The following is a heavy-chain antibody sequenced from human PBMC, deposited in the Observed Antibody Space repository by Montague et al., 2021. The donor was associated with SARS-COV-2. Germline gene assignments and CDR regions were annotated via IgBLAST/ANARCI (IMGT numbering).Heavy chain of an antibody. CDR1: GDSVSSNIAT. CDR3: ARLPYFYDSTHAFDI. D-gene: IGHD3-22*01. J-gene: IGHJ3*02. V-gene: IGHV6-1*01. CDR2: TYYRSKWYN. Sequence: CAISGDSVSSNIATWNWIRQSPSRGLEWLGRTYYRSKWYNDYAVSVKSRITINPDTSKNQISLQLNSVTPEDTAVYYCARLPYFYDSTHAFDIWGQGTMVTVSS.